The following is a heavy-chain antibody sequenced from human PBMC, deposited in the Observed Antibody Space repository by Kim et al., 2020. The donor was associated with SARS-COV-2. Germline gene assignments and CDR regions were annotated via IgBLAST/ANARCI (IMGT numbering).Heavy chain of an antibody. CDR3: AKDLWDYSGMDA. J-gene: IGHJ6*01. D-gene: IGHD1-26*01. V-gene: IGHV3-23*01. Sequence: YYGDSVKARLTIAGDTSKNTVYLQMNRLRAEDTALYYCAKDLWDYSGMDAWGPGTTVTVSS.